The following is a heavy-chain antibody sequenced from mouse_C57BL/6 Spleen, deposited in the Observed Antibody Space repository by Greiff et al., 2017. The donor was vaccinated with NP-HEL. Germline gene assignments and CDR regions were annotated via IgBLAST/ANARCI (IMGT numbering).Heavy chain of an antibody. CDR2: ISGGGGNT. J-gene: IGHJ2*01. V-gene: IGHV5-9*01. Sequence: EVKVVESGGGLVKPGGSLKLSCAASGFTFSSYTMSWVRQTPEKRLEWVATISGGGGNTYYPDSVKGRFTISRDNAKNTLYLQMSSLRSEDTALYYCARHETVYYFDYWGQGTTLTVSS. CDR1: GFTFSSYT. CDR3: ARHETVYYFDY.